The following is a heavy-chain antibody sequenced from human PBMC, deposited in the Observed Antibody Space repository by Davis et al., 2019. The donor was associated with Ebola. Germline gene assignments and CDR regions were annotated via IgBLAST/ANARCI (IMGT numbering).Heavy chain of an antibody. CDR3: ARDRGYGRLLYGMDV. Sequence: SETLSLTCAVYGGSFSGYYWTWIWLPQGKGLEWVGYIYYSGSINYNPSLKSRVTISVDTSKNQFSLKLSTVTAADADVYYCARDRGYGRLLYGMDVWGQGTTVTVSS. D-gene: IGHD2/OR15-2a*01. J-gene: IGHJ6*02. V-gene: IGHV4-59*01. CDR1: GGSFSGYY. CDR2: IYYSGSI.